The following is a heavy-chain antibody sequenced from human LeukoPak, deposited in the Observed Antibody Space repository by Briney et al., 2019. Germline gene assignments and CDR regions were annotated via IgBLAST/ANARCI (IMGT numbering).Heavy chain of an antibody. D-gene: IGHD1-26*01. CDR3: AKVFEAGRYYTEYYFDS. J-gene: IGHJ4*02. Sequence: GGSLRLSCAASGFTFSSDAMTWVRQAPGKGLEWVSGISGSGGDIYYTDSVKGRFTISRDNSKNTLYLQMNSLRAEDTAVYYCAKVFEAGRYYTEYYFDSWGQGTLVTVSS. CDR2: ISGSGGDI. CDR1: GFTFSSDA. V-gene: IGHV3-23*01.